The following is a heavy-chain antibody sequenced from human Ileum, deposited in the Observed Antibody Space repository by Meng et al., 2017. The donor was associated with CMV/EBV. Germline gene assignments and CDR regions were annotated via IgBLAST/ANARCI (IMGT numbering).Heavy chain of an antibody. CDR3: ARLVLSVTANFDD. CDR2: ISHSGET. V-gene: IGHV4-34*01. Sequence: CAVFGGSGCHVRWSGVRQHPRKRLEWNEGISHSGETKSNPTIKSRVTKCVDASNKQFSLKLSSVSAADTAVYYCARLVLSVTANFDDWAQGTLVTVSS. D-gene: IGHD2-15*01. J-gene: IGHJ4*02. CDR1: GGSGCHVR.